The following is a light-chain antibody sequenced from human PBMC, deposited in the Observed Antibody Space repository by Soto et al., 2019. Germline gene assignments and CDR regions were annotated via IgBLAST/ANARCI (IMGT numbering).Light chain of an antibody. CDR2: AAS. CDR3: QQLFDSPIT. J-gene: IGKJ5*01. Sequence: DIQLTQSPSFLSPSLGESVTITCRASQVISTSLAWYQVKPGKAPKLLIDAASTLESGVPSRFSATVSGTEFSLTITSLQPEDFATYYCQQLFDSPITFGQGTRLEIK. CDR1: QVISTS. V-gene: IGKV1-9*01.